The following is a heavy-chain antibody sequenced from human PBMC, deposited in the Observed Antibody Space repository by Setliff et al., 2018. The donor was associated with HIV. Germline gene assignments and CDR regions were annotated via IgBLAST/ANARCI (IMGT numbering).Heavy chain of an antibody. CDR1: GFTFSSYT. Sequence: GGSLRLSCAASGFTFSSYTMNWVRQAPGKGLEWVSSISSSSSYIYYADSVKGRFTISRDNAKNSLYLQMNSLRAEDTAVYYCARSSRGLPPNYYYYYGMDVWGQGTTVTVSS. D-gene: IGHD1-26*01. CDR2: ISSSSSYI. V-gene: IGHV3-21*01. J-gene: IGHJ6*02. CDR3: ARSSRGLPPNYYYYYGMDV.